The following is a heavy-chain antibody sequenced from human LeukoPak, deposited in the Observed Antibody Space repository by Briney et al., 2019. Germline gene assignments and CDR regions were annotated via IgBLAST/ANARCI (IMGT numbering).Heavy chain of an antibody. D-gene: IGHD3-10*01. CDR3: AKGRHYYGSGLQGY. CDR1: GFSFSSYG. V-gene: IGHV3-30*02. J-gene: IGHJ4*02. Sequence: GGSLRLSCAGSGFSFSSYGMHWVRQAPGKGLEWVAFIRYDGSNKYYADSVKGRFTISRDNSKNTLYLQMNSLRAEDTAVYYCAKGRHYYGSGLQGYWGQGTLVTVSS. CDR2: IRYDGSNK.